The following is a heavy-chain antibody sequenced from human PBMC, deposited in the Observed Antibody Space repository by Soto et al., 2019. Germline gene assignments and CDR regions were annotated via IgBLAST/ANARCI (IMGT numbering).Heavy chain of an antibody. D-gene: IGHD3-22*01. J-gene: IGHJ3*02. CDR2: INAGNGNT. Sequence: ASVKVSCKASGYTFTGYAMHWVRQAPGQRLEWMGWINAGNGNTKYSQKFQGRVTMTRDTSTSTAYMELSRLRSDDTAVYYCARVHTYYYDSSGHAGAFAIWGQGTMVTVSS. CDR1: GYTFTGYA. CDR3: ARVHTYYYDSSGHAGAFAI. V-gene: IGHV1-3*01.